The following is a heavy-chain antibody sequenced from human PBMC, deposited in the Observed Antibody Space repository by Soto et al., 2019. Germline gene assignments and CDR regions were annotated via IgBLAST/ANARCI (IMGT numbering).Heavy chain of an antibody. J-gene: IGHJ6*02. D-gene: IGHD6-19*01. CDR1: GFTFSSYA. Sequence: GGSLRLSCAASGFTFSSYAMHWVRQAPGKGLEWVAVISYDGSNKYYADSVKGRFTISRDNSKNTLYLQMNSLRAEDTAVYYCARGPPPQWLVQSYYYYYYGMDVWGQGTTVTVSS. CDR3: ARGPPPQWLVQSYYYYYYGMDV. CDR2: ISYDGSNK. V-gene: IGHV3-30-3*01.